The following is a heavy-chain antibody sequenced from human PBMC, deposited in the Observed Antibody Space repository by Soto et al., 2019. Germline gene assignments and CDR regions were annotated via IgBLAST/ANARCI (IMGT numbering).Heavy chain of an antibody. Sequence: GSLRLSCAASGFTFSTYSMNWVRQAPGKGLEWVSSISSSSSDIYYADSVKGRLTISRDNAKNSLYLQMNSLRAEDTAVYYCAREQAYPYGLDVWGQGTTVTVSS. CDR1: GFTFSTYS. J-gene: IGHJ6*02. CDR3: AREQAYPYGLDV. V-gene: IGHV3-21*01. CDR2: ISSSSSDI.